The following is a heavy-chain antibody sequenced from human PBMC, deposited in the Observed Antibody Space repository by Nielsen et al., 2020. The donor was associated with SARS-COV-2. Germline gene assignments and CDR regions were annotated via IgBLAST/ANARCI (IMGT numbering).Heavy chain of an antibody. Sequence: GGSLRLSCAASGFTFSSYAMHWVRQAPGKGLEWVAVISYDGSNKYYAASVKGRFTISRDNSKNTLYLQMNSLSAEDTAVYYCARDIHCSSTSCYGMDVWGQGTTVTVSS. V-gene: IGHV3-30-3*01. D-gene: IGHD2-2*01. CDR1: GFTFSSYA. J-gene: IGHJ6*02. CDR3: ARDIHCSSTSCYGMDV. CDR2: ISYDGSNK.